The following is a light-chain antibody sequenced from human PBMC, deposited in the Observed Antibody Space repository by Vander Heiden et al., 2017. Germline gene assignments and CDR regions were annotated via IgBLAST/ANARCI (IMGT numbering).Light chain of an antibody. CDR1: ASDVGHYNY. Sequence: QSALTQPHSVSGSPGQSVTISCTGSASDVGHYNYVSWYQQHPGKAPRRWIYDVTKRPSGVPDRFSGSKSGNTASLAISGLQAEEEADYYCCSYAGTYTYVFGTGTKVTVL. CDR2: DVT. CDR3: CSYAGTYTYV. J-gene: IGLJ1*01. V-gene: IGLV2-11*01.